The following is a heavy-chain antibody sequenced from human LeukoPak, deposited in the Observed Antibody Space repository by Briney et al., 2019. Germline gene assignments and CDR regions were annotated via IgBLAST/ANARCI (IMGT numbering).Heavy chain of an antibody. J-gene: IGHJ4*02. V-gene: IGHV1-2*02. CDR3: ASFRYCSSTSCFDY. Sequence: GASVKVSCKASGYTFTGYYIHWVRQAPGQGLEWMGWINPKSGGTNYAQKFQGRVTMTRDTSISTAYMELSRLRSDDTAVYYCASFRYCSSTSCFDYWGQGTLVTVSS. D-gene: IGHD2-2*01. CDR1: GYTFTGYY. CDR2: INPKSGGT.